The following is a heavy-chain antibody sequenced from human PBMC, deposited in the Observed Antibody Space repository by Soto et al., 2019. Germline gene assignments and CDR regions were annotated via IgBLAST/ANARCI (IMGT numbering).Heavy chain of an antibody. V-gene: IGHV3-11*01. CDR3: ARDLHQMLSHKHYSYCLDV. CDR1: GFSFSDYS. J-gene: IGHJ6*04. Sequence: QVQLVESGGDLVKPGGSLRLSCVASGFSFSDYSMTWMRQAPGGGLDFVAFISNTAITDYYADSVKGRFTISRNTARNLVYLQIDSLRSEEAAVYYFARDLHQMLSHKHYSYCLDVWGTGTTVTDSA. CDR2: ISNTAITD. D-gene: IGHD2-2*01.